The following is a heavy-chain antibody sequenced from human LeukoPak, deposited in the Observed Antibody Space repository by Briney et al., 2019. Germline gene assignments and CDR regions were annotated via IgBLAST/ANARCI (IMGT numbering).Heavy chain of an antibody. CDR2: ITTGDGNT. D-gene: IGHD3-10*01. V-gene: IGHV3-23*01. CDR1: GFTFSSYT. CDR3: ARVPGNYYYGMDV. Sequence: GGSLRLSCTASGFTFSSYTMTWVRQAPGKGLKWVSTITTGDGNTYYADSVKGRFTVSRDDSKNTLYLQMNSLRAEDTAVYYCARVPGNYYYGMDVWGQGTTVTVSS. J-gene: IGHJ6*02.